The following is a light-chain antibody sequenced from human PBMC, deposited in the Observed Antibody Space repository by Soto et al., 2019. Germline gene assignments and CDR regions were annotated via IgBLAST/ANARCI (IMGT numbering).Light chain of an antibody. Sequence: DIQMTQSPSTLSASVGDSVTITCRASQSIPSWLAWYQQKPGKAPKLLIYKASSLESGVPSRFSGSGSGTDFTLTISRLQPNDFATYYCHLYNTYWTFGQGTKVEIK. CDR3: HLYNTYWT. CDR2: KAS. CDR1: QSIPSW. V-gene: IGKV1-5*03. J-gene: IGKJ1*01.